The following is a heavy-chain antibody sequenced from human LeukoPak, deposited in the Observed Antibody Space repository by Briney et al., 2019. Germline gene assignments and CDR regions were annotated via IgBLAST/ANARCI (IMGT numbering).Heavy chain of an antibody. D-gene: IGHD3-10*01. Sequence: ASVKVSCKASGGTFSSYAISWVRQAPGQRLEWMGWINAGNGNTKYSQKFQGRVTITRDTSASTAYMELSSLRSEDTAVYYCAALLLWFGELCLDYWGQGTLVTVSS. CDR1: GGTFSSYA. J-gene: IGHJ4*02. V-gene: IGHV1-3*01. CDR2: INAGNGNT. CDR3: AALLLWFGELCLDY.